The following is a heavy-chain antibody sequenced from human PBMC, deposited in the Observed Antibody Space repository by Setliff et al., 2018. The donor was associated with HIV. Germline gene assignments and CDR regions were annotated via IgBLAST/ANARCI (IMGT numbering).Heavy chain of an antibody. CDR1: GFSASNYY. Sequence: GGSLRLSCAASGFSASNYYMAWVRQAPGKGLEWVSTIYSDGTTYHADSVKGRFTLSRDNSKNTLFLQMNSLRPEDTAVFYCARLRLFSSALDYWGQGTLVTVSS. CDR2: IYSDGTT. D-gene: IGHD2-2*01. V-gene: IGHV3-66*02. CDR3: ARLRLFSSALDY. J-gene: IGHJ4*02.